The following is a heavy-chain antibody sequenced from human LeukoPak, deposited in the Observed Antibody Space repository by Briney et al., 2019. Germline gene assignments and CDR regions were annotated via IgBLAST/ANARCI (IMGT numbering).Heavy chain of an antibody. D-gene: IGHD2/OR15-2a*01. CDR3: ARDKDSFSNYYYYMDV. V-gene: IGHV1-69*13. CDR1: GGTFSSYA. J-gene: IGHJ6*03. Sequence: ASVKVSCKASGGTFSSYAISWVRQAPGQGLEWMGGIIPIFGTANYAQKFQGRVTITADESTSTAYMELSSLRSEDTAVYYCARDKDSFSNYYYYMDVWGKGTTVTVSS. CDR2: IIPIFGTA.